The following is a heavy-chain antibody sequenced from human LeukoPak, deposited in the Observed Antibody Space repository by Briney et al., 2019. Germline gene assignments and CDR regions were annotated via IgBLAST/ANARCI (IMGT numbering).Heavy chain of an antibody. Sequence: GESLKISCKGSGYSFTSYWIGWVRQMPGKGLEWMGIIYPGDSDTRYSPSFQGQVTISADKSISTAYLQWSSLKASDTAMYYCARGRGYSYGSTPTYDYWGQGTLVTVSS. CDR1: GYSFTSYW. D-gene: IGHD5-18*01. CDR2: IYPGDSDT. V-gene: IGHV5-51*01. J-gene: IGHJ4*02. CDR3: ARGRGYSYGSTPTYDY.